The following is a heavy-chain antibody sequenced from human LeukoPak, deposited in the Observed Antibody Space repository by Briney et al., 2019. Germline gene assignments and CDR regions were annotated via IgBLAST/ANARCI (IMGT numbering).Heavy chain of an antibody. Sequence: RGSPRLSCAGSGFIFSQFWMQWVGQVPWKGLVWVSRINGDGSSTNYADSVKGRFTISRDNAKNTLYLQMNSLRAEDTAVYYCARDGLPAARDIWGQGTMVTVSS. CDR3: ARDGLPAARDI. D-gene: IGHD6-6*01. CDR1: GFIFSQFW. J-gene: IGHJ3*02. CDR2: INGDGSST. V-gene: IGHV3-74*01.